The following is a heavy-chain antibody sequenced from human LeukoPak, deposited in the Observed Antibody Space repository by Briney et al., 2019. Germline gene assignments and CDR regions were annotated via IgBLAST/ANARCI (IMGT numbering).Heavy chain of an antibody. CDR3: ARYTYYDFWRGPNWFDP. Sequence: GGSLRLSCAASGFTFSSYWMSWVRQAPGKGLEWVANIKQDGSEKYYVDSVKGRFTISRDNAKNSLYLQMNSLRAEDTAVYYCARYTYYDFWRGPNWFDPWGQGTLVTVSS. CDR1: GFTFSSYW. V-gene: IGHV3-7*01. D-gene: IGHD3-3*01. J-gene: IGHJ5*02. CDR2: IKQDGSEK.